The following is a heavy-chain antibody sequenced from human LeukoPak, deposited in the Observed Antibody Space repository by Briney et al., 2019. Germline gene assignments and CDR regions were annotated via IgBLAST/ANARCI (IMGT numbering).Heavy chain of an antibody. Sequence: PGGSLSLSCAASGFTISSNYMSWVRQAPGKGLEWVSVIYSGGSTYYADSVKGRFTISRDNSKNTLYLQMNCLRAEDTAVYYCASASSGWYRDAFDIWGQGTMVTVSS. J-gene: IGHJ3*02. CDR3: ASASSGWYRDAFDI. D-gene: IGHD6-19*01. V-gene: IGHV3-53*01. CDR2: IYSGGST. CDR1: GFTISSNY.